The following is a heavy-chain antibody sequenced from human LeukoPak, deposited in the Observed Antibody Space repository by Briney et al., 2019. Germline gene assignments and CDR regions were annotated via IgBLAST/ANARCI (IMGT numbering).Heavy chain of an antibody. J-gene: IGHJ5*02. Sequence: PGGSLRLSCAASGFTFSNYWMHWVRQAPGKGLVWVSRINSDGINTSYADSVKGRFTISRDNSKNTLYLQMNSLRAEDTAVYYCARDKSGGYVLGWFDLWGQGTLVTVSS. CDR1: GFTFSNYW. V-gene: IGHV3-74*01. CDR2: INSDGINT. D-gene: IGHD2-15*01. CDR3: ARDKSGGYVLGWFDL.